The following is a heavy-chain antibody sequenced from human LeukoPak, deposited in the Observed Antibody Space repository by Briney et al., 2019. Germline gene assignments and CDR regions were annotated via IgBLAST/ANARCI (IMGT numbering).Heavy chain of an antibody. J-gene: IGHJ4*02. D-gene: IGHD3-22*01. Sequence: GRSLRLSCAASRFTFSSYAMHWVRQAPGKGLEWVAVISYDGSNKYYADSVKGRFTISRDNSKNTLYLQMNSLRAEDTAVYYCARDHSDYYDSSGKEYFDYWGQGTLVTVSS. CDR3: ARDHSDYYDSSGKEYFDY. V-gene: IGHV3-30*04. CDR1: RFTFSSYA. CDR2: ISYDGSNK.